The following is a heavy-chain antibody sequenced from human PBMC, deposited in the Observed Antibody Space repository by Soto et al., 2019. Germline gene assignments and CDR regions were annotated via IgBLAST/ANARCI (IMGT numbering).Heavy chain of an antibody. J-gene: IGHJ4*02. CDR1: GFTFSSYN. CDR2: ISNSSSYI. Sequence: PGGSLRLSCAASGFTFSSYNMNWVRQAPGKGLEWVSSISNSSSYIYYADSVKGRFTISRDNAKNSLYLQMNSLRAEDPAVSYCARDSHLGPHFGCCGQETLVTVSS. V-gene: IGHV3-21*01. CDR3: ARDSHLGPHFGC.